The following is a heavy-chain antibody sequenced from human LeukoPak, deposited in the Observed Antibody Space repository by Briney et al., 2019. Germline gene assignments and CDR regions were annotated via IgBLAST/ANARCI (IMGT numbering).Heavy chain of an antibody. D-gene: IGHD2-21*02. CDR1: GYSFTSYW. CDR3: ARAYCGGDCYSYYYGMDV. CDR2: IYPGDSDT. Sequence: GESLKISCKGSGYSFTSYWIGWVRQMPGKGLEWMGIIYPGDSDTRYSPPFQGQVTISADKSISTAYLQWSSLKASDTAMYYCARAYCGGDCYSYYYGMDVWGQGTTVTVSS. V-gene: IGHV5-51*01. J-gene: IGHJ6*02.